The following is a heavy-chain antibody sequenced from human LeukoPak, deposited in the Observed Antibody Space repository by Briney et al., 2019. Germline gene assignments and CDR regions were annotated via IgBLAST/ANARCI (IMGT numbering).Heavy chain of an antibody. CDR2: IYHSGST. Sequence: SETLSLTCTVSGYSISSGYYWGWIRQPPGKGLEWIGSIYHSGSTFYNPSLKSRVTISVDTSKNQFSLKLSSVTAADTAVYYCARYLRGGSYGELYYFDYWGQGTLVTVSS. CDR1: GYSISSGYY. CDR3: ARYLRGGSYGELYYFDY. V-gene: IGHV4-38-2*02. D-gene: IGHD1-26*01. J-gene: IGHJ4*02.